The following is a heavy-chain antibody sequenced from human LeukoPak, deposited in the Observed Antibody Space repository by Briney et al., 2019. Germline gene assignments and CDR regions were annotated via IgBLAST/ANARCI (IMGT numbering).Heavy chain of an antibody. V-gene: IGHV4-59*01. D-gene: IGHD6-19*01. J-gene: IGHJ5*02. CDR2: IYYSGST. Sequence: PSETLSLTCTVSGGSISSYYWSWIRQPPGKGLEWIGYIYYSGSTKYNPSLKSRVTISVDTSKNQFSLKLSSVTAADTAVYYCARAVAGITRNWFDPWGQGTLATVSS. CDR3: ARAVAGITRNWFDP. CDR1: GGSISSYY.